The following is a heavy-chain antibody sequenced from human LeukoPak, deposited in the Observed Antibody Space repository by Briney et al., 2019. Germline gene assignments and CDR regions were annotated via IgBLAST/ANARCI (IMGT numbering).Heavy chain of an antibody. CDR2: IIPIFGTA. V-gene: IGHV1-69*06. Sequence: GASVKVSCKASGGTFSSYAISWVRQAPGQGLEWMGGIIPIFGTANYAQKFQGRVTITADKSTTTAYMELRSLRSDDTAVYYCARLRLGELSLGFDPWGQGTLVTVSS. CDR3: ARLRLGELSLGFDP. D-gene: IGHD3-16*02. J-gene: IGHJ5*02. CDR1: GGTFSSYA.